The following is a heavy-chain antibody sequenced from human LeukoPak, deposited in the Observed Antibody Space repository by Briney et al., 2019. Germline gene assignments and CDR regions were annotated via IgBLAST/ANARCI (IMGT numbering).Heavy chain of an antibody. D-gene: IGHD3-9*01. J-gene: IGHJ4*02. CDR2: IRTTAEDAKYA. CDR1: GFSFTDYP. V-gene: IGHV3-48*02. Sequence: GGSLRLSCATSGFSFTDYPMNWVRQAPGKGLEWISNIRTTAEDAKYAYYVESGKGGVTISGADRKNTLYLHMNSLRDDDTAVYYCATDQRYAFDYWGQGILVTVSS. CDR3: ATDQRYAFDY.